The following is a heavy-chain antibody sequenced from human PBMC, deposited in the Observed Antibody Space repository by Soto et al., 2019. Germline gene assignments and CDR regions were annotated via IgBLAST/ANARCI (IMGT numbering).Heavy chain of an antibody. D-gene: IGHD2-2*01. CDR1: GGTISSYT. V-gene: IGHV1-69*02. Sequence: QVQLVQSGAEVKKPGSSVKVSCKASGGTISSYTISWVRQASGQGLEWMGRIIPILGIASYAQKFQGRVTITAYKSTSTAYMELSSLRSEDTAVYYCACRSQVPAAPDAFDIWGQGTMVTLSS. J-gene: IGHJ3*02. CDR3: ACRSQVPAAPDAFDI. CDR2: IIPILGIA.